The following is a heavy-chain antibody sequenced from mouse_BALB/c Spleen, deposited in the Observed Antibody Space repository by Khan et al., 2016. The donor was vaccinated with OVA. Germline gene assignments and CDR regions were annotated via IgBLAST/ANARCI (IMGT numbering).Heavy chain of an antibody. V-gene: IGHV9-4*02. D-gene: IGHD2-14*01. Sequence: QIQLVQSGPELKKPGETVRISCKASGYTFTTAGMQWVQKMPGKGLKWIGWINTHSGVPKYAEDFKGRFAFSLDTSASTAYLQITNLKNEDTATYFCARGGAAYYRNDGCAMDYWGQGTSVTVSS. CDR2: INTHSGVP. J-gene: IGHJ4*01. CDR1: GYTFTTAG. CDR3: ARGGAAYYRNDGCAMDY.